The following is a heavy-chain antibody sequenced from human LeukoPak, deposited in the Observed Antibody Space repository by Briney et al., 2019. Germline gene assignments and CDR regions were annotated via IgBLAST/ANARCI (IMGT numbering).Heavy chain of an antibody. Sequence: ASVKVSCKASGYTLTSYAIHWVRQAPGQRPEWMGWINTGNGNTKYSQKFQGRVTITRDTSASTVYMELSSLRSEDTAVYYCARGSTSDWPLDHWGQETLVTISS. J-gene: IGHJ4*02. D-gene: IGHD6-19*01. V-gene: IGHV1-3*04. CDR3: ARGSTSDWPLDH. CDR1: GYTLTSYA. CDR2: INTGNGNT.